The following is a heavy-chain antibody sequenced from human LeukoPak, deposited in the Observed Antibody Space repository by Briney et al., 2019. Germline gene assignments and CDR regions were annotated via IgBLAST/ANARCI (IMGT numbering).Heavy chain of an antibody. CDR2: ISGSGGST. D-gene: IGHD3-3*01. CDR1: GVTFSSYG. Sequence: GGSLRLSCTVSGVTFSSYGMSWVRQAPGKGLEWVSAISGSGGSTFYADSVKGRFTISRDNSKNTLYLQMNSLRAEDTAVYYCAKRSVYSPGSAYYYYMDVWGKGTTVTVSS. J-gene: IGHJ6*03. CDR3: AKRSVYSPGSAYYYYMDV. V-gene: IGHV3-23*01.